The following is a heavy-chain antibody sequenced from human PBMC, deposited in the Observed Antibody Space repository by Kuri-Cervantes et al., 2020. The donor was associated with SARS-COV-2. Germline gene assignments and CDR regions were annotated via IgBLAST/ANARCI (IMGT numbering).Heavy chain of an antibody. Sequence: GGSLRLSCAASGFTFSSYTMSWVRQAPGKGLEWVSSISGSGGSTYYADSVKGRFIISRDNSKNTLYLQMNSLRAEDTAVYYCAKEDYGGNLYYDAFDIWGQGTMVTVSS. CDR3: AKEDYGGNLYYDAFDI. CDR2: ISGSGGST. J-gene: IGHJ3*02. V-gene: IGHV3-23*01. CDR1: GFTFSSYT. D-gene: IGHD4-23*01.